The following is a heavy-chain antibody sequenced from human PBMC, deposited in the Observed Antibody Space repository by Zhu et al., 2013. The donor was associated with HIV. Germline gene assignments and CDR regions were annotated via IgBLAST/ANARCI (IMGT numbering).Heavy chain of an antibody. V-gene: IGHV3-43*01. J-gene: IGHJ6*03. CDR3: ARVSVIRGATYHMDV. D-gene: IGHD3-10*01. CDR1: GFSFDDYT. Sequence: EVQLVESGGVVVQPGGSLRLTCAASGFSFDDYTMHWVRQPPGEGLGWVSLITWDSGRTYYADSVRGRFTVSRDNSQRSLYLEMNSLRIEDTALYYCARVSVIRGATYHMDVWGKGTTVIVSS. CDR2: ITWDSGRT.